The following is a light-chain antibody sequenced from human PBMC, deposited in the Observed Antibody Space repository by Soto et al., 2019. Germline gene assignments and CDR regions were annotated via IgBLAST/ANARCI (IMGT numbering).Light chain of an antibody. J-gene: IGKJ4*01. V-gene: IGKV1-6*02. CDR2: AAS. CDR1: QGIRSD. CDR3: LQDYHYPLT. Sequence: IQLTHSPSSLSASLGDRITIICRASQGIRSDLGWFQQKPGKAPKRLISAASRLESGVPSRFSRSGSGTDFTLTISSLQPEDFATYYCLQDYHYPLTIGGGNKVEIX.